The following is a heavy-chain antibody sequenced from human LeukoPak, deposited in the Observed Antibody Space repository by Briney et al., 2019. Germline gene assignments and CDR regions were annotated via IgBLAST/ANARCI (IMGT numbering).Heavy chain of an antibody. CDR3: ARGMVRGVSNWFDP. CDR1: GGSISSSSYY. D-gene: IGHD3-10*01. V-gene: IGHV4-39*07. CDR2: IYYSGGT. Sequence: SETLSLTCTVSGGSISSSSYYWGWIRQPPGKGLEWIGSIYYSGGTYYNSSLKSRVTISVDTSKNQFSLKLSSVTAADTAVYYCARGMVRGVSNWFDPWGQGTLVTVSS. J-gene: IGHJ5*02.